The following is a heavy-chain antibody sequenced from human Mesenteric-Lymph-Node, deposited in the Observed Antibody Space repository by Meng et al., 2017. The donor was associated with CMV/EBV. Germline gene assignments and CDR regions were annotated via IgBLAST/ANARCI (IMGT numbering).Heavy chain of an antibody. J-gene: IGHJ4*02. D-gene: IGHD3/OR15-3a*01. CDR2: ISGSGAGT. CDR3: AKDSREGYDFWSGYYFDY. CDR1: GFSFSTYG. Sequence: SCAASGFSFSTYGMTWVRQAPGKGLEWVSTISGSGAGTYYADSVKGRFTVSRDNSKNTLYVQMNSLRAEDTAVYFCAKDSREGYDFWSGYYFDYWGQGTLVTVSS. V-gene: IGHV3-23*01.